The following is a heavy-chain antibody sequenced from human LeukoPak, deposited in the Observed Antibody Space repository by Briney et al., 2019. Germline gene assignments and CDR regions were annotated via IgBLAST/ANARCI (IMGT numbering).Heavy chain of an antibody. CDR1: GFTFSSYG. CDR3: ARDLLLWFGELSGDSDY. V-gene: IGHV3-33*01. Sequence: GGSLRLSCAASGFTFSSYGMHWVRQAPGKGREWEAVIWYDGSHKYYADSVKGRFTISRDNSKNTLHLQMNSLRAEDTAVYYCARDLLLWFGELSGDSDYWGQGPLVTVSS. CDR2: IWYDGSHK. D-gene: IGHD3-10*01. J-gene: IGHJ4*02.